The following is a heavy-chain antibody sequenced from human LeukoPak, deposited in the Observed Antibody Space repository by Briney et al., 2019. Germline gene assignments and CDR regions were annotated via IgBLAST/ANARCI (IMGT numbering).Heavy chain of an antibody. J-gene: IGHJ4*02. CDR3: ARYSSAWMTFDC. CDR1: GYTFTDYY. Sequence: ASVQVSCKTSGYTFTDYYMLWVRLAPGQPLEWMGWINPNSGGTKYAQRFQARVTMTRDTSITTTFMELSRLASDDTALYYWARYSSAWMTFDCWGQVTLVTVSS. V-gene: IGHV1-2*02. CDR2: INPNSGGT. D-gene: IGHD6-19*01.